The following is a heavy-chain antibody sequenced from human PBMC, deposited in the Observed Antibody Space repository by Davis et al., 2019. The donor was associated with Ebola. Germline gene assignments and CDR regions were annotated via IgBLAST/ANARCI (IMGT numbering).Heavy chain of an antibody. D-gene: IGHD3-22*01. CDR3: ARRSNAYYYDSSGYYTYWYFDL. Sequence: SETLSLTCTVSGGSISSSSYYWGWIRQPPGKGLEWIGSIYYSGSTYYNPSLKSRVTISVDTSKNQFSLKLSSVTAADTAVYYCARRSNAYYYDSSGYYTYWYFDLWGRGTLVTVSS. V-gene: IGHV4-39*01. J-gene: IGHJ2*01. CDR2: IYYSGST. CDR1: GGSISSSSYY.